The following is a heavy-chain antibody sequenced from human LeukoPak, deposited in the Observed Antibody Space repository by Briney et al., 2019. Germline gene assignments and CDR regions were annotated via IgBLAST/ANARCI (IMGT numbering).Heavy chain of an antibody. V-gene: IGHV1-2*02. CDR2: INPDTGGT. CDR3: ARSPYDSGSYVSAP. J-gene: IGHJ5*02. CDR1: GSFTGEY. Sequence: ASVKVSCKASGSFTGEYVHWVRQAPGQGLEWLGWINPDTGGTNFAQKFQGRVTMAGDTSISTAYMELSRLTSDDTAVYYCARSPYDSGSYVSAPWGQGTQVIVSS. D-gene: IGHD3-10*01.